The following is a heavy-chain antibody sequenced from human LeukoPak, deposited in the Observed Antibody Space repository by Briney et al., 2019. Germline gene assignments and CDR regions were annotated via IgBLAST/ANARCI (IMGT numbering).Heavy chain of an antibody. CDR2: IYHSGST. CDR1: GYSISSGYY. Sequence: SETLSLTCAVSGYSISSGYYWGWIRQPPGKGLEWIGSIYHSGSTYYNPSLKSRVTISVDTSKNQFSLKLSSVTAADTVVYYCAGGDAADAFDIWGQGTMVTVSS. CDR3: AGGDAADAFDI. D-gene: IGHD2-21*01. J-gene: IGHJ3*02. V-gene: IGHV4-38-2*01.